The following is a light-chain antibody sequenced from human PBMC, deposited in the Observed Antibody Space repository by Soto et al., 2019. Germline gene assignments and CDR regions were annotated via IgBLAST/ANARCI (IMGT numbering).Light chain of an antibody. J-gene: IGLJ3*02. CDR2: EVT. V-gene: IGLV2-14*01. Sequence: QSALTQPASVSGSPGQSITISCSGATSDIGTYNYVSWYQHHPGKVPKVIIYEVTNRPSGVSNRFSGSKSGNTASLTISGFQSEDEADYYCSSYTSSATLVFGGGPKVTVL. CDR1: TSDIGTYNY. CDR3: SSYTSSATLV.